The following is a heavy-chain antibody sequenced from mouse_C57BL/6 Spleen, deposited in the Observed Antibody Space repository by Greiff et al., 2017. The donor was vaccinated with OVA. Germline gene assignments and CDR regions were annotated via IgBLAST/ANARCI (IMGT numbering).Heavy chain of an antibody. CDR3: ARAFPFAY. CDR1: GFTFSSYA. Sequence: EVNVVESGGGLVKPGGSLKLSCAASGFTFSSYAMSWVRQTPEKRLEWVATISDGGSYTYYPDNVKGRFTISRDNAKNNLYLQMSHLKSEDTAMYYCARAFPFAYWGQGTLVTVSA. CDR2: ISDGGSYT. V-gene: IGHV5-4*03. J-gene: IGHJ3*01.